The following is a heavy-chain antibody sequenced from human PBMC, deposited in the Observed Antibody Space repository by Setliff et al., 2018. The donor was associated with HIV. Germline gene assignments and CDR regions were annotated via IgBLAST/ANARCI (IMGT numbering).Heavy chain of an antibody. J-gene: IGHJ6*03. Sequence: PSETLSLTCTLSGGSMSSYYWTWIRQPPGKGLEWIGYVYTSEISNYNSSLRSRVVISLDTSKNQFSLKLGSVTAADTAVYYCARAISTPSYYHHMDVWGTGTPVTVSS. CDR3: ARAISTPSYYHHMDV. V-gene: IGHV4-4*08. CDR2: VYTSEIS. CDR1: GGSMSSYY. D-gene: IGHD3-3*02.